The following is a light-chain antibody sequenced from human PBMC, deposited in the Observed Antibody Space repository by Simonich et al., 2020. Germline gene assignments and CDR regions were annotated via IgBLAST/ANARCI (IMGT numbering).Light chain of an antibody. CDR3: QQYNNWYT. J-gene: IGKJ2*01. CDR2: GAS. V-gene: IGKV2-30*02. CDR1: QSLVHSDGNTY. Sequence: DVVMTQSPLSLPVTLGQPASISCRSSQSLVHSDGNTYLNWFQQKPGQAPRLLIYGASTRATGIPARFSGSGSGTEFTLTISSLQSEDFAVYYCQQYNNWYTFGQGTKLEIK.